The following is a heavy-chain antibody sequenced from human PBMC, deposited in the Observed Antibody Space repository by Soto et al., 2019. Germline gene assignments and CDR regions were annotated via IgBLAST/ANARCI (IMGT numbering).Heavy chain of an antibody. CDR3: AREQCSPLDRYCADGGVDWVDP. CDR2: ISGSGATT. D-gene: IGHD2-8*01. V-gene: IGHV3-23*01. J-gene: IGHJ5*02. Sequence: EVQLLQSGGGLVQPGGSLRLSCAASGFSFSSYAMSWVRQAPGKGLEWVSAISGSGATTFYADSMKGRFTISRDNSRDTLYMQMNSLIAEDTAVYFCAREQCSPLDRYCADGGVDWVDPWGRGTLVTVSS. CDR1: GFSFSSYA.